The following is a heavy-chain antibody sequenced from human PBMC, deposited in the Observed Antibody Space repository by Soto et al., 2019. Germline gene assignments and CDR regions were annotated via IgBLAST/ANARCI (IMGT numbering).Heavy chain of an antibody. J-gene: IGHJ4*02. Sequence: SETLSLTCTVSGGSVSSGSCYWSWIRQPPGKGLEWIGYIYYSGSTNYNPSLKSRVTISVDTSKNQFSLKLSSVTAADTAVYYCARGDSSGWSYFDYWGQGTLVTVSS. CDR2: IYYSGST. D-gene: IGHD6-19*01. CDR3: ARGDSSGWSYFDY. CDR1: GGSVSSGSCY. V-gene: IGHV4-61*01.